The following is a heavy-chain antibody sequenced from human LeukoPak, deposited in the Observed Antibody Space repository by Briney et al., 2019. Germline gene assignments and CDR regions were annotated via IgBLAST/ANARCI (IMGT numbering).Heavy chain of an antibody. CDR3: ARVRPHCSGGSCYGLWWFDP. Sequence: ASVKVSCKASGYTFTGYYMHWVRQAPGQGLEWMGWINPNSGGTNYAQKFQGRVTMTRDTSISTAYMELSRLRSDDTAVYYCARVRPHCSGGSCYGLWWFDPWGQGTLVTVSS. CDR2: INPNSGGT. D-gene: IGHD2-15*01. CDR1: GYTFTGYY. V-gene: IGHV1-2*02. J-gene: IGHJ5*02.